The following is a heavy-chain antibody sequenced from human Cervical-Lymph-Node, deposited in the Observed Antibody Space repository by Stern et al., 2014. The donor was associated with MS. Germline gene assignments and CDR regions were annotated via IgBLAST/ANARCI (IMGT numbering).Heavy chain of an antibody. CDR3: AHTAVTFDEAYGLDV. CDR2: LFLADDQ. J-gene: IGHJ6*02. CDR1: GFSLNTDGVG. Sequence: QITLKESGPTLVKPTQTLTLTCTCSGFSLNTDGVGVGWIRQPPGKALEWLAVLFLADDQRYRPSLESRLSITKDTSKNQVVLTMANMDPVDTATYYCAHTAVTFDEAYGLDVWGQGTTVTVSS. V-gene: IGHV2-5*02. D-gene: IGHD4-17*01.